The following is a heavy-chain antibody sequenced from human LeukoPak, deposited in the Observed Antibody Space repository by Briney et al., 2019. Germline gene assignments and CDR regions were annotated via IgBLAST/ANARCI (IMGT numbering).Heavy chain of an antibody. CDR2: ISGSGQNT. CDR1: GFTFNKYA. CDR3: TLRTDY. J-gene: IGHJ4*01. Sequence: GGSLRLSCAASGFTFNKYAMTWVRQAPGKGLEWVSVISGSGQNTYYADSVKGRFTISRDNFKNMMYLQMDSLRVEDTAVYYCTLRTDYWGQGILVSVSS. V-gene: IGHV3-23*01.